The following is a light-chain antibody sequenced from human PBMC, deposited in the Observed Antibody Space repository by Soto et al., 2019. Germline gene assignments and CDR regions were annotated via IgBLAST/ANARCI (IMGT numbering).Light chain of an antibody. CDR1: QSVSSSY. V-gene: IGKV3-20*01. CDR3: QQYDNWPG. CDR2: GAS. Sequence: EIVLTPSPGTLSLSPGERATLSCRASQSVSSSYLAWYQQKPGQAPSLLIYGASRRATGIPDRFSGSGSGTDFTLTISSLQSEDFAVYYCQQYDNWPGFGPGTKVDIK. J-gene: IGKJ3*01.